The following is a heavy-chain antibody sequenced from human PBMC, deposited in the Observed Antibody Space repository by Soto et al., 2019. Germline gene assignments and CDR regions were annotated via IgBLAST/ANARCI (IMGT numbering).Heavy chain of an antibody. J-gene: IGHJ5*02. D-gene: IGHD5-12*01. CDR2: IYPGESDT. CDR3: ARHSREMATKVGWFDP. Sequence: EVQLVQSGAEVKKPGESLKISCKGSGYSFTSYWIGWVRQMPGKGLEWMGIIYPGESDTRYSPSFQGQVTISADKSISTAYLQGGSLKASDTAMYYCARHSREMATKVGWFDPWGQGTLVTVSS. V-gene: IGHV5-51*01. CDR1: GYSFTSYW.